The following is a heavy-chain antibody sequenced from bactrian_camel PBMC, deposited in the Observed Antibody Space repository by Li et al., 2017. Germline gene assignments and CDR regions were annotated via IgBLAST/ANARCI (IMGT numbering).Heavy chain of an antibody. CDR2: LDTSGGT. V-gene: IGHV3S53*01. D-gene: IGHD5*01. CDR3: AADSWWRGTCQGEVRADYAY. J-gene: IGHJ4*01. CDR1: GYIISSCG. Sequence: HVQLVESGGGSVQAGGSLKLSCASSGYIISSCGMAWYRQAPGKERDLVATLDTSGGTTYAYSVKDRFTISRDNADNTLNLQMNSLNVEDSGIYYCAADSWWRGTCQGEVRADYAYWGRGTQVTVS.